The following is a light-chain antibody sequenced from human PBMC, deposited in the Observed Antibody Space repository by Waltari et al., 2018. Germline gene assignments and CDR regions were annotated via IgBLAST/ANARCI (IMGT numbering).Light chain of an antibody. V-gene: IGKV4-1*01. Sequence: IVITQSPASLAGPLGDRATITCKPSQSVLHSSNNTNYLAWYQQKPGQPPKLLIYWASTRESGVPDRFSGSGSETDFTLTISSLQAEDVAVYYCQQYYNTPRTFGQGTKVEIK. CDR1: QSVLHSSNNTNY. CDR3: QQYYNTPRT. CDR2: WAS. J-gene: IGKJ1*01.